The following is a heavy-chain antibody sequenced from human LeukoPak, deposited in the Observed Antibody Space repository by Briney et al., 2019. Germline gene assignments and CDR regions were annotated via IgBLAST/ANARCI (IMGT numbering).Heavy chain of an antibody. CDR2: IFPGGIT. D-gene: IGHD3-16*01. CDR3: ASYDGRASYFEY. CDR1: GLTLSNNY. J-gene: IGHJ4*02. Sequence: GGSVRLSCAASGLTLSNNYESWLRQAPGKGLEWVSVIFPGGITYYADSVRGRFSISRDSSKNTVHLQMSGLRPEDTAVYYCASYDGRASYFEYWGQGALVTVSS. V-gene: IGHV3-66*02.